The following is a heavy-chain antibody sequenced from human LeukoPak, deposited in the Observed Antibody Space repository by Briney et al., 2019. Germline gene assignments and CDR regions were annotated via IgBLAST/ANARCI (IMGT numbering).Heavy chain of an antibody. D-gene: IGHD4-17*01. CDR1: GFSLSTSGMC. CDR2: IDWNDDK. J-gene: IGHJ4*02. Sequence: SGPTLVNPTQTLTLTCTFSGFSLSTSGMCASWIRQPPGKALEWLALIDWNDDKYYNTSLETRLTISKDTSRNQVVLTMTNMDPVDTATYYCARYLYGDFASYFDYWGQGALVTVSS. V-gene: IGHV2-70*01. CDR3: ARYLYGDFASYFDY.